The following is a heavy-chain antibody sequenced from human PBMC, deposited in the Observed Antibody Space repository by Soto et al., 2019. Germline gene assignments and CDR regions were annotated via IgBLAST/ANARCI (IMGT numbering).Heavy chain of an antibody. CDR2: IYYSGST. CDR3: ARHPVEYQLPNYYYYYMDV. Sequence: SETLSLTCTVSGGSISSYYWSWIRQPPGKGLEWIGYIYYSGSTNYNPSLKSRVTISVDTSKNQFSLKLSSVTAADTAVYYCARHPVEYQLPNYYYYYMDVWGKGTTVTVSS. J-gene: IGHJ6*03. V-gene: IGHV4-59*08. D-gene: IGHD2-2*01. CDR1: GGSISSYY.